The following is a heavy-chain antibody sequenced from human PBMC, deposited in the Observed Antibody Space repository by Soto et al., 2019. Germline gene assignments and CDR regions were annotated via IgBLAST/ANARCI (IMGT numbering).Heavy chain of an antibody. CDR3: ARDLSQDHDFWRGYMVEKKWFVP. D-gene: IGHD3-3*01. CDR2: IYYSGST. J-gene: IGHJ5*02. V-gene: IGHV4-61*01. CDR1: GGSVSSGSYY. Sequence: SETLSLTCTVSGGSVSSGSYYWSWIRQPPGKGLEWIGYIYYSGSTNYNPSLKSRVTISVDTSKNQFSLKLSSVTAADTGVYYCARDLSQDHDFWRGYMVEKKWFVPWGQVTLVTVSS.